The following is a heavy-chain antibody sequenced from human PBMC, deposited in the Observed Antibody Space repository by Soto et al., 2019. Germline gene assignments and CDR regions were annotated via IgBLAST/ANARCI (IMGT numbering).Heavy chain of an antibody. V-gene: IGHV1-18*01. D-gene: IGHD5-18*01. CDR1: GYTFSNYG. J-gene: IGHJ6*02. Sequence: XSVKCSFKASGYTFSNYGISWVRQGPGQGLEWMGWISGYNGNTHYEEKVQDRIKMTTDTSTSTTYLELRSLRSDDTAVYFCARDPGFGFGYSYAFAMDVWGQGPTVTVSS. CDR3: ARDPGFGFGYSYAFAMDV. CDR2: ISGYNGNT.